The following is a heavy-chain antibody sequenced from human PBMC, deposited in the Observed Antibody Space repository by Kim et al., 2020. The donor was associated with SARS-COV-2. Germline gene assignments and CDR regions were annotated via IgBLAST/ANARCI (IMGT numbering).Heavy chain of an antibody. CDR2: INSDGSST. CDR1: GFTFSSYW. Sequence: GGSLRLSCAASGFTFSSYWMHWVRQAPGKGLVWVSRINSDGSSTSYADSVKGRFTISRGNAKDTLYLQMNSLRAEDTAVYYCARVEVRYFDWLLARWGMDVWGQGTTVTVSS. J-gene: IGHJ6*02. CDR3: ARVEVRYFDWLLARWGMDV. D-gene: IGHD3-9*01. V-gene: IGHV3-74*01.